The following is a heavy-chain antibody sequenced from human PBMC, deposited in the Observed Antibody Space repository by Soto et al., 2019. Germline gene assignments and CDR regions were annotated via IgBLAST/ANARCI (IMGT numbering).Heavy chain of an antibody. CDR1: GFTFGSYA. J-gene: IGHJ6*03. Sequence: VQLLESGGGLVQPGGSLRLSCAASGFTFGSYAMNWLRQAPGRGLECVSFISGSGRTTYYADSVKGRFTVSRDNSTNTLYLQMNSLRAEDTALYYCAKFRGPSYSYYSVDVWGKGTTVTVSS. CDR2: ISGSGRTT. D-gene: IGHD3-16*01. V-gene: IGHV3-23*01. CDR3: AKFRGPSYSYYSVDV.